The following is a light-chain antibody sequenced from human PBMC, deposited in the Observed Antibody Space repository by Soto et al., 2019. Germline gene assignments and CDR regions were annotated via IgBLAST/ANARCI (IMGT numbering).Light chain of an antibody. V-gene: IGKV3-15*01. CDR1: QSVSRN. J-gene: IGKJ2*01. CDR3: QQYNNWPPHT. CDR2: DAS. Sequence: EVVMTQSPATLSLSPGERATLSCRASQSVSRNVAWYQQRPGQAPRLLIYDASTRATGIPARFSGSGSGTEFTLTISSVQSEDFAVYFCQQYNNWPPHTFGQGTKLEIK.